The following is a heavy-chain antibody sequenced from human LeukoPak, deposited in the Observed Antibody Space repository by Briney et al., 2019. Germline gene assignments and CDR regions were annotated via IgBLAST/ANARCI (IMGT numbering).Heavy chain of an antibody. J-gene: IGHJ3*02. V-gene: IGHV3-23*01. D-gene: IGHD3-16*01. CDR1: GFTFSTYA. CDR3: AKGSRGYAFDI. Sequence: GGSLRLSCAASGFTFSTYAMSWVRQDPGKGLEWGSTISDGGAGTYSATSVKGRFTMSRDNYKNTLYLQMSSLRAEDTAVYYCAKGSRGYAFDIWGQGTMVIVSS. CDR2: ISDGGAGT.